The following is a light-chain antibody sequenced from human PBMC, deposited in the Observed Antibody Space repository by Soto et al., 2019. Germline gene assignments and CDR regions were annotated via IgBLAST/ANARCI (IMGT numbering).Light chain of an antibody. CDR3: QQRFNWQVT. CDR2: GAS. Sequence: ETVLTQSPGTLSLSPGERATLSCRASQSVGGSLAWYQQRPGQAPRLLIYGASNRATGIPDRFSGSGSGTDFTLTINSLEPEDFAVYYCQQRFNWQVTFGQGTRLEIK. J-gene: IGKJ5*01. V-gene: IGKV3D-11*02. CDR1: QSVGGS.